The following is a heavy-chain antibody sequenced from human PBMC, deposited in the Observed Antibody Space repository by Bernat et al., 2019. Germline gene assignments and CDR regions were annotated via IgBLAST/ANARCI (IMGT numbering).Heavy chain of an antibody. CDR1: GGSISSSSYY. Sequence: QVQLQESGPGLVKPSQTLSLTCTVSGGSISSSSYYWGWIRQPPGKGLEWIGSIYYSGSTYYNPSLKSRVTISVDTSKNQFSLKLSSVTAADTAVYYCARRATGTTYYYYGMDVWGQGTTVTVSS. J-gene: IGHJ6*02. CDR2: IYYSGST. CDR3: ARRATGTTYYYYGMDV. D-gene: IGHD1-7*01. V-gene: IGHV4-39*01.